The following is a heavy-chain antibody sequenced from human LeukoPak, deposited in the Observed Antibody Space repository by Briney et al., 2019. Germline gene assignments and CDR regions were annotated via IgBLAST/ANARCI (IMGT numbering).Heavy chain of an antibody. CDR2: IRYDGSNK. CDR3: AKEPYDILTGTLDY. CDR1: GFTFSSYG. V-gene: IGHV3-30*02. D-gene: IGHD3-9*01. Sequence: PGGSLRLSCAASGFTFSSYGMHWVRQAPGKGLEWVAFIRYDGSNKYYADSVKGRFTISRDNSKNTLYLQMNSLRAEDTAVYYCAKEPYDILTGTLDYWGQGTLVTVSS. J-gene: IGHJ4*02.